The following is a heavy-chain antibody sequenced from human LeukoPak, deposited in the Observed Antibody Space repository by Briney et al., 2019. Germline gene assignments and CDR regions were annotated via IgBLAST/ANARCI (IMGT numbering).Heavy chain of an antibody. CDR2: IWYDGSNK. CDR3: SRDTFGDSDY. V-gene: IGHV3-33*01. Sequence: GGSLRLSCAASGFTFSSYGMHWVRQAPGKGLEWVAVIWYDGSNKYYADSVKGRFTISRDNSKNTLYLQMNSLRADDTAVYYCSRDTFGDSDYWGQGTLVTVSS. J-gene: IGHJ4*02. CDR1: GFTFSSYG. D-gene: IGHD3-10*01.